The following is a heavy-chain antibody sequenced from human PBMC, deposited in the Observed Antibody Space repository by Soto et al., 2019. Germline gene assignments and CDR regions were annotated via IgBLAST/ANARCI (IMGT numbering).Heavy chain of an antibody. V-gene: IGHV2-5*02. CDR3: AHSRCGGDCLQSYSSHYYYGMDV. CDR2: IYWDDGK. Sequence: QITLKESGPSLVKPTQTLTLTCTFSGFSLSTGGVGVGWIRPPPGKALEWLALIYWDDGKRYSPSLRGRLTVTKDTSKKQVVLTMTNMDPVDTATYYCAHSRCGGDCLQSYSSHYYYGMDVWGQGTTVTVSS. CDR1: GFSLSTGGVG. D-gene: IGHD2-21*02. J-gene: IGHJ6*02.